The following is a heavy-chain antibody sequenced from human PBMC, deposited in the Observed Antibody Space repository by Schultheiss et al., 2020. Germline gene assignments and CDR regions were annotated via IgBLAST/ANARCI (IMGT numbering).Heavy chain of an antibody. CDR1: GFTFSSYG. V-gene: IGHV3-48*04. D-gene: IGHD6-13*01. CDR2: ISSSGSTI. J-gene: IGHJ4*02. Sequence: GGSLRLSCAASGFTFSSYGMHWVRQAPGKGLEWVSYISSSGSTIYYADSVKGRFTISRDNAKNSLYLQMNSLKTEDTAVYYCTTAGSAAGTGIDFDYWGQGTLVTVSS. CDR3: TTAGSAAGTGIDFDY.